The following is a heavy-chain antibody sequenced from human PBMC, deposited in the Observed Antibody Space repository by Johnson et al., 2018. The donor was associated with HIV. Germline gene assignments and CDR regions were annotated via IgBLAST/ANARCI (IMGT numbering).Heavy chain of an antibody. CDR1: GFTFSSYA. Sequence: QMQLVESGGGVVQPGRSLRLSCAASGFTFSSYAMPWVRQAPGKGLEWVAVISYDGSNKYYADSVKGPFTISRDNSKNTLYLQMNSLRAEDTAVYYCAKDRNWGWPVWAFDIWGQGTMVTVSS. CDR2: ISYDGSNK. J-gene: IGHJ3*02. CDR3: AKDRNWGWPVWAFDI. D-gene: IGHD3-16*01. V-gene: IGHV3-30-3*01.